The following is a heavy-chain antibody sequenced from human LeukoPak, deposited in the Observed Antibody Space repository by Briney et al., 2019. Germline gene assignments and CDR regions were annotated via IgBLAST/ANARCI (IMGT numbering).Heavy chain of an antibody. CDR1: GFTFSSYA. CDR3: AKEERGGFCTNGVCYPGDY. Sequence: GGSLRLSCAASGFTFSSYAMSWVRQAPGKGLEWVSAISGSGGSTYYADSVKGRFTISRDNSKNTLYLQMNSLTAEDTAVYYCAKEERGGFCTNGVCYPGDYWGQGTLVTVSS. J-gene: IGHJ4*02. CDR2: ISGSGGST. V-gene: IGHV3-23*01. D-gene: IGHD2-8*01.